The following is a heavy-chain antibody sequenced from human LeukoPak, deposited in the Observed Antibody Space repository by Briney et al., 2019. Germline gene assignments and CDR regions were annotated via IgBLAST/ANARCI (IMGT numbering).Heavy chain of an antibody. CDR2: ISSSGSTI. J-gene: IGHJ6*04. D-gene: IGHD3-10*02. V-gene: IGHV3-48*03. Sequence: GGSLRLSCAASGFTFSSYDMHWVRQAPGKGLEWVSYISSSGSTIYYADSVKGRFTISRDNAKNSLYLQMNSLRAEDTAVYYCAELGITMIGGVWGKGTTVTISS. CDR1: GFTFSSYD. CDR3: AELGITMIGGV.